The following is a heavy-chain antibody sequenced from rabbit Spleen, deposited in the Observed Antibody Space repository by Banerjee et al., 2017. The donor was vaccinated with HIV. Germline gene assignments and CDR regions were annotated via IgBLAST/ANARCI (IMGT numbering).Heavy chain of an antibody. V-gene: IGHV1S45*01. J-gene: IGHJ6*01. CDR1: GFSFSSSYW. Sequence: QEQLVESGGGLVQPEGSLTLTCTASGFSFSSSYWICWVRQAPGKGLEWIACIDTGSSGFTYFATWAKGRFTCSKTSSTTVTLQMTRLTAADTATYFCARDTSSSFSSYGMDLWGQGTLVTVS. D-gene: IGHD1-1*01. CDR2: IDTGSSGFT. CDR3: ARDTSSSFSSYGMDL.